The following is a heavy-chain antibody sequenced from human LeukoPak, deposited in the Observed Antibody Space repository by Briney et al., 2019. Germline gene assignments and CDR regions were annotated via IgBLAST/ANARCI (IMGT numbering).Heavy chain of an antibody. J-gene: IGHJ4*02. D-gene: IGHD3-3*01. CDR3: ARDLSSYYDFWSGPGKTYYFDY. CDR1: GFTFSSYS. Sequence: GGSLRLSCAASGFTFSSYSMNWVRQAPGKGLEWVSSISRSSSYIYYADSVKGRFTISRDNAKNSLYLQMHSLRAEDTAVYYCARDLSSYYDFWSGPGKTYYFDYWGQGTLVTVSS. CDR2: ISRSSSYI. V-gene: IGHV3-21*01.